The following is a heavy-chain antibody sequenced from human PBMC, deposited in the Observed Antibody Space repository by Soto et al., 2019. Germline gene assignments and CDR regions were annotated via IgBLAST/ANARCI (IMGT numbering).Heavy chain of an antibody. Sequence: QVQLVESGGGVVQPGRSLRLSCAASGFTFNNYALHWVRQAPGKGLEWVAVISYDGSNKYYADSVKGRFTISRDNSKNTLYLQMNSLRAEDTAVFYCAREWELWFDYWGQGTLVTVSS. J-gene: IGHJ4*02. V-gene: IGHV3-30-3*01. CDR1: GFTFNNYA. CDR3: AREWELWFDY. CDR2: ISYDGSNK. D-gene: IGHD1-26*01.